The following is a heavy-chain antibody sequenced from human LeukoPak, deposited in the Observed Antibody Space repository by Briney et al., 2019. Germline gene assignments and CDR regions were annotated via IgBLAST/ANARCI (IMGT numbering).Heavy chain of an antibody. CDR3: ARGHYSRYFDWLSPNNWFDP. J-gene: IGHJ5*02. D-gene: IGHD3-9*01. CDR1: GGSFGGYY. Sequence: SETLSLTCAVYGGSFGGYYWSWIRQPPGKGLEWIGEINHSGSTNYNPSLRSRVTISVDTSKNQFSLKLSSVTAADTAVYYCARGHYSRYFDWLSPNNWFDPWGQGTLVTVSS. CDR2: INHSGST. V-gene: IGHV4-34*01.